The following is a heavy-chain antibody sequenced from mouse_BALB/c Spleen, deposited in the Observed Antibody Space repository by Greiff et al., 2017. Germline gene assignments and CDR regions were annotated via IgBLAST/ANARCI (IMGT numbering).Heavy chain of an antibody. D-gene: IGHD2-14*01. CDR2: INPSNGGT. Sequence: QVQLQQSGAELVKPGASVKLSCKASGYTFTSYYMSWVKQRPGQGLEWIGEINPSNGGTNFNEKFKSKATLTVDKSSSTAYMQLSSLTSEDSAVYYCTRYGGYDGPFAYWGQGTLVTVSA. J-gene: IGHJ3*01. V-gene: IGHV1S81*02. CDR1: GYTFTSYY. CDR3: TRYGGYDGPFAY.